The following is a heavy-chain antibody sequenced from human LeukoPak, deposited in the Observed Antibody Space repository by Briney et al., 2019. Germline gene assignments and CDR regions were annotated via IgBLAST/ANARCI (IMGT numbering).Heavy chain of an antibody. V-gene: IGHV3-30*18. CDR1: GFTFSSDD. Sequence: GGSLRLSCAASGFTFSSDDMHWVRQAPGKGLEWVAVISYDGSNKYYADSVKGRFTISRDNSKNTLYLQMNSLRAEDTAVYYCAKDTPNWAFDYWGQGTLVTVSS. J-gene: IGHJ4*02. CDR3: AKDTPNWAFDY. CDR2: ISYDGSNK. D-gene: IGHD7-27*01.